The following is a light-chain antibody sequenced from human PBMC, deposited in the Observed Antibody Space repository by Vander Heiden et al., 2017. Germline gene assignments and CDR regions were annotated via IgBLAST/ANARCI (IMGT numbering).Light chain of an antibody. V-gene: IGLV3-1*01. CDR1: KLGDKY. J-gene: IGLJ2*01. CDR3: QAWDSSTVV. Sequence: SYELTQPPSVSVSPGQTASITCSGDKLGDKYACWYQQKPGQSPGLVIYQDSKRPSGIPERFSGSNSAKTATLTISGTQAMDEADYYCQAWDSSTVVLGGGTKL. CDR2: QDS.